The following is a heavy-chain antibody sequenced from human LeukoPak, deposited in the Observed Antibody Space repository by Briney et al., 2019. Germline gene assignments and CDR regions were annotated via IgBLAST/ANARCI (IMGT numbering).Heavy chain of an antibody. CDR2: ISSTSSYI. CDR3: ARDRITVAATETSFDY. J-gene: IGHJ4*02. V-gene: IGHV3-21*01. CDR1: GFSFSTYS. D-gene: IGHD6-19*01. Sequence: GGSLRLSCAASGFSFSTYSMNWVRQAPGKGLERVSSISSTSSYIYYADSVKGRFTISRGNAKNSLYLQMNSLRAEDTAVYYCARDRITVAATETSFDYWGQGTLVTVSS.